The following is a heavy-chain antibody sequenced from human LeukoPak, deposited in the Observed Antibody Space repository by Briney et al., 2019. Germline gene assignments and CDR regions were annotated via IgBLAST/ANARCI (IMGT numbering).Heavy chain of an antibody. J-gene: IGHJ4*02. D-gene: IGHD1-26*01. CDR1: GFTFDDYG. CDR3: ARGAYGSTDY. CDR2: IKQDGSEK. Sequence: GGSLRLSCAASGFTFDDYGMSWVRQAPGKGLEWVANIKQDGSEKYYVDSVKGRFTISRDNAKNSLYLQMNSLRAEDTAVYYCARGAYGSTDYWGQGTLVTVSS. V-gene: IGHV3-7*01.